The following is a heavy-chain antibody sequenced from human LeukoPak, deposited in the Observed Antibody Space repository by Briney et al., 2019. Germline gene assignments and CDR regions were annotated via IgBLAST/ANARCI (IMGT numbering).Heavy chain of an antibody. D-gene: IGHD3-3*01. Sequence: GGSLRLSCAASGFTFSSYAMSWVRQAPGKGLEWVSAISGSGDSTYYADSVKGRYTISRDNPKNTLYLQMNSVRAEDTAVYYCAKVLPNYYCGMDVWGQGTTVSVSS. J-gene: IGHJ6*02. V-gene: IGHV3-23*01. CDR2: ISGSGDST. CDR1: GFTFSSYA. CDR3: AKVLPNYYCGMDV.